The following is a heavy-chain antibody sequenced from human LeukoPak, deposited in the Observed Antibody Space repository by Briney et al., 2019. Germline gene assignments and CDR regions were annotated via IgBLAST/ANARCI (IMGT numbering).Heavy chain of an antibody. D-gene: IGHD5-12*01. CDR3: ARGRGRGYSGFVPGLEVRDYFDY. CDR1: GYTLNELS. Sequence: GASVKVSCKVSGYTLNELSMHWVRQAPGKGLEWMGGFDPEDGEAIYAQKYQGRVTMTEGTSTDTAYMELSSLRFEDTAVYYCARGRGRGYSGFVPGLEVRDYFDYWGQGTLVTVSS. CDR2: FDPEDGEA. J-gene: IGHJ4*02. V-gene: IGHV1-24*01.